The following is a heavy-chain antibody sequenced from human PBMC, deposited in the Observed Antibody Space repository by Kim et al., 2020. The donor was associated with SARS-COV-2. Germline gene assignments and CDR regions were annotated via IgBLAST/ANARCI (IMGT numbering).Heavy chain of an antibody. CDR1: GGSISSSSYY. D-gene: IGHD3-10*01. V-gene: IGHV4-39*07. Sequence: SETLSLTCTVSGGSISSSSYYWGWIRQPPGKGLEWIGSIYYSGSTYYNPSLKSRVTISVDTSKNQFSLKLSSVTAADTAVYYCARNFLGSGSYTGQWDYGMDVWGQGTTVTVSS. CDR2: IYYSGST. CDR3: ARNFLGSGSYTGQWDYGMDV. J-gene: IGHJ6*02.